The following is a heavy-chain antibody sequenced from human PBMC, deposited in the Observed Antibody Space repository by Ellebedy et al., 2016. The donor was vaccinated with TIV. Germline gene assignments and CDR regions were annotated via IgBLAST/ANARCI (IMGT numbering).Heavy chain of an antibody. Sequence: GSLRLXCTVSGGSISSYYWSWIRQPPGKGLEWIGYIYNSGSTNYNPSLKSRVTISLDTSKNQFSLKLSSVTAADTAVYYCARAALFGTRAFDIWGQGTMVTVSS. V-gene: IGHV4-59*01. D-gene: IGHD3-10*01. J-gene: IGHJ3*02. CDR1: GGSISSYY. CDR3: ARAALFGTRAFDI. CDR2: IYNSGST.